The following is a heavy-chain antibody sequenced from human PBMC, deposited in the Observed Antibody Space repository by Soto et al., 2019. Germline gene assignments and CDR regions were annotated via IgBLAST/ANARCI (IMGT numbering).Heavy chain of an antibody. V-gene: IGHV4-4*07. J-gene: IGHJ5*01. CDR3: AGEGLNFYVLGGRFDP. CDR1: GGSISSYY. D-gene: IGHD3-16*01. CDR2: IYTSGST. Sequence: QVQLQESGPGLVKPSETLSLTCTVSGGSISSYYWSWIRQPAGKGLEWIGRIYTSGSTNYNPSLQSRVNMSVETAKDQFSLKLSSVTAADPAVYYRAGEGLNFYVLGGRFDPWGQGTLVTVSS.